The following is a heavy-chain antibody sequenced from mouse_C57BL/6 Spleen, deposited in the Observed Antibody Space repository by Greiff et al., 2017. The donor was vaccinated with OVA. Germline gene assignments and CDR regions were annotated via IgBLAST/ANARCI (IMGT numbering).Heavy chain of an antibody. Sequence: EVKLEESGGGLVQPGGSLKLSCAASGFTFSDYYMYWVRQTPEKRLEWVAYISNGGGSTSYPDTVKGRFTISRDNSKNTLYLQMSMLKSEDTAMYYRARHTTVHDMDYWGQGTSVTVSS. V-gene: IGHV5-12*01. CDR1: GFTFSDYY. D-gene: IGHD1-1*01. J-gene: IGHJ4*01. CDR2: ISNGGGST. CDR3: ARHTTVHDMDY.